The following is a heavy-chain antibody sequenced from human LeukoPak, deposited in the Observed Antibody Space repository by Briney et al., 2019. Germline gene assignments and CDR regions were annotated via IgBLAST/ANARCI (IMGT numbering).Heavy chain of an antibody. V-gene: IGHV3-21*01. CDR3: ARDPYSGNYGDSYYYYMDV. Sequence: GGSPRLSCEASGFTFSTYNMNWVRQAPGKRLEWVSSITSTSSHVFYADSVKGRFTISRDNAKNSLYLQMNSLRAEDTAVYYCARDPYSGNYGDSYYYYMDVWGKGTTVTISS. D-gene: IGHD5-12*01. CDR1: GFTFSTYN. J-gene: IGHJ6*03. CDR2: ITSTSSHV.